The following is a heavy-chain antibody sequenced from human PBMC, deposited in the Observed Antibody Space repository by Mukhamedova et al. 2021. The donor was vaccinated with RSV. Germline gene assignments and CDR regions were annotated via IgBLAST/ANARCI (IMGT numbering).Heavy chain of an antibody. CDR3: ARGPTPRIDY. CDR2: ISSSSSYI. D-gene: IGHD4-11*01. J-gene: IGHJ4*02. Sequence: VSSISSSSSYIYYADSVKGRFTISRDNAKNSLYLQMNSLRAEDTAVYYCARGPTPRIDYWGQGTLVTVSS. V-gene: IGHV3-21*01.